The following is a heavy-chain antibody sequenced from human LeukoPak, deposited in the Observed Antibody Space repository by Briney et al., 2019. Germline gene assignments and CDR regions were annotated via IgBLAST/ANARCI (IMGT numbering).Heavy chain of an antibody. Sequence: ASVKVSCKASGGTFSSYGISWVRQAPGQGLEWMGGIIPIFGTANYAQKFQGRVTITADKSTSTAYMELSSLRSEDTAVYYCARSLPRDTISSWYFDLWGRGILVTVSS. J-gene: IGHJ2*01. CDR2: IIPIFGTA. D-gene: IGHD5-24*01. CDR3: ARSLPRDTISSWYFDL. CDR1: GGTFSSYG. V-gene: IGHV1-69*06.